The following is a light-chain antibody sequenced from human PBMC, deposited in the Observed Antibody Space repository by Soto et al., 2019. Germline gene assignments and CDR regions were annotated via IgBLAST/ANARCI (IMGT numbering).Light chain of an antibody. CDR2: EVS. V-gene: IGLV2-8*01. Sequence: QSALTQPPSASGSPGQSVTISCTGNSSDVGGYNCVSWYQQHPGKAPKLMIYEVSKRPSGVPDRFSGSKSGNTASLTVSGLQAEDEADYYCSSYAGSNIPVVFGGGTQLTVL. CDR3: SSYAGSNIPVV. CDR1: SSDVGGYNC. J-gene: IGLJ2*01.